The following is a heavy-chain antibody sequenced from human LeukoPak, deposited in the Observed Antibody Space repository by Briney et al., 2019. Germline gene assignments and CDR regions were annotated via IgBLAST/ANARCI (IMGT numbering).Heavy chain of an antibody. Sequence: GGSLRLSCAASGFTFSSYSMNWVRQAPGKGLEWVSSISSSSSYIYYADSVKGRFTTSRDNSKDTLYLQMNSLRAEDTAVYYCANIYGDYAGYFDYWGQGTLVTVSS. D-gene: IGHD4-17*01. CDR1: GFTFSSYS. CDR2: ISSSSSYI. V-gene: IGHV3-21*04. J-gene: IGHJ4*02. CDR3: ANIYGDYAGYFDY.